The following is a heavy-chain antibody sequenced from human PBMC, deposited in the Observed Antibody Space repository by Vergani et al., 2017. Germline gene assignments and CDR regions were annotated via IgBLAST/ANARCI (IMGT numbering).Heavy chain of an antibody. Sequence: QVQLVESGGGVVQPGRSLRLSCAASGFTFSSYGMHWVRQAPGKGLEWVAVIWYYGSNKYYADSVKGRFTISRDNSKNTLYLQMNSLRAEDTAVYYCARDRGAVAGTLDYYYYMDVWGKGTTVTVSS. V-gene: IGHV3-33*01. CDR2: IWYYGSNK. CDR1: GFTFSSYG. J-gene: IGHJ6*03. D-gene: IGHD6-19*01. CDR3: ARDRGAVAGTLDYYYYMDV.